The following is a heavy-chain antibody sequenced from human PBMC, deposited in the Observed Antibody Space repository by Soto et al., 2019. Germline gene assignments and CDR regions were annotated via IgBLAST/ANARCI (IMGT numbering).Heavy chain of an antibody. CDR1: GGSISSYY. Sequence: SETLSLTCTVSGGSISSYYWSWIRQPPGKGLEWIGYIYYSGSTNYNPSLKSRVTISVDTSKNQFSLKLSSVTAADTAVYYCARHLRVTGNWFDPWGQGTLVTVSS. V-gene: IGHV4-59*08. CDR2: IYYSGST. CDR3: ARHLRVTGNWFDP. J-gene: IGHJ5*02. D-gene: IGHD2-21*02.